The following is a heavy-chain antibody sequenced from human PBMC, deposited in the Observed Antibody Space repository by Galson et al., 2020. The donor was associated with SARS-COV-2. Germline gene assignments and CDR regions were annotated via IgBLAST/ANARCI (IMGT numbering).Heavy chain of an antibody. V-gene: IGHV3-23*01. CDR3: ASHRYGVEDY. CDR1: GFTFSNYA. Sequence: GESLKISCAASGFTFSNYALTWVRQAPGKGLEWVSVISGSGESTYYADSVKGRFIISRDTSKNILYLQMNSLRAEDTAVYYCASHRYGVEDYWGQGTLVTVSS. J-gene: IGHJ4*02. D-gene: IGHD4-17*01. CDR2: ISGSGEST.